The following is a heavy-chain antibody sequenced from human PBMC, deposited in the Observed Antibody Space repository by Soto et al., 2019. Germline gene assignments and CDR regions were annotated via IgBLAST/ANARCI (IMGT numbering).Heavy chain of an antibody. CDR3: ARDESSNTPYGDYVMYYYGMDV. CDR2: IIPIFGTA. J-gene: IGHJ6*02. V-gene: IGHV1-69*13. CDR1: GGTFSSYA. Sequence: ASVKVSCKASGGTFSSYAISWVRQAPGQGLEWMGGIIPIFGTANYAQKFQGRVTITADESTSTAYMELSSLRSEDTAVYYCARDESSNTPYGDYVMYYYGMDVWGQGTTVTVSS. D-gene: IGHD4-17*01.